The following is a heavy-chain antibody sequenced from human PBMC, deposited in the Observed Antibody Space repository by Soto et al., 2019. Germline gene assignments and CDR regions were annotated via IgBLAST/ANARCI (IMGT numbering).Heavy chain of an antibody. V-gene: IGHV1-18*01. CDR1: GYNFFDYG. CDR3: ARGRTVSSIGPLLV. D-gene: IGHD1-1*01. J-gene: IGHJ1*01. CDR2: ISPKSGNT. Sequence: QIQLVQSGAEVKKPGASVKVSCKASGYNFFDYGVSWVRQAPGQGREWMGWISPKSGNTDYARKVQSRVTMTTDTSTRTGYMELRGLRSDDTAVYYCARGRTVSSIGPLLVWGQGTLVSVSS.